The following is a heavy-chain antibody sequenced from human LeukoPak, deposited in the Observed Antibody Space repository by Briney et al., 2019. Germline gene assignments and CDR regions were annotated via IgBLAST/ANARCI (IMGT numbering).Heavy chain of an antibody. CDR3: ATPRDGDYQNDAFDI. J-gene: IGHJ3*02. Sequence: ASVKVSCKASGFTFTSSAMQCVRQARGQRLEWIGWIVVGSGNTNYTQKFQERVTITRDMSTSTAYMELSSLRSEATAVYYCATPRDGDYQNDAFDIWGQGTMVTVSS. V-gene: IGHV1-58*02. CDR1: GFTFTSSA. CDR2: IVVGSGNT. D-gene: IGHD4-17*01.